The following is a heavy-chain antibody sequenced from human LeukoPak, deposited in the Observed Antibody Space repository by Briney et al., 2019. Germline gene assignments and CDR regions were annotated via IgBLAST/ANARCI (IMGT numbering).Heavy chain of an antibody. V-gene: IGHV1-2*02. Sequence: ASVKVSCKASGYTFTGYYMHWVRQAPGQGLEWMGWINPNSGGTNYAQKFQGRVTMTRDTSISTAYMELSRLRSDDTAVYYCARSWSYGDCGNWFDPWGQGTLVTVSS. D-gene: IGHD4-17*01. CDR2: INPNSGGT. CDR3: ARSWSYGDCGNWFDP. CDR1: GYTFTGYY. J-gene: IGHJ5*02.